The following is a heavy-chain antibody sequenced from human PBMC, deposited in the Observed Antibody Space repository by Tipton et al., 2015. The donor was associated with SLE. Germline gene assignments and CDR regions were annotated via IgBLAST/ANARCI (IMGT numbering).Heavy chain of an antibody. Sequence: TLSLTCTVSGGSISSGGYYWTWIRQLPGKGLEWIGYIYYSGNIYYSPSLGSRLTISVDTSKDQFSLRLTSVTAADTAVYYCARATDWNLSPDVWGKGTTVTVSS. CDR1: GGSISSGGYY. D-gene: IGHD1-7*01. V-gene: IGHV4-31*03. J-gene: IGHJ6*04. CDR3: ARATDWNLSPDV. CDR2: IYYSGNI.